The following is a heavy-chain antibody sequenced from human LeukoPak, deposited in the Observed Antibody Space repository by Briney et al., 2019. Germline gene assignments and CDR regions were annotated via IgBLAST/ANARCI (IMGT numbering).Heavy chain of an antibody. CDR1: GGTFSSYA. Sequence: SVKVSCKASGGTFSSYAISWVRQAPGQGLEWMGGIIPIFGTANYAQKFQGRVTITADKSTSTAYMELSSLRSEDTAVYYCAASSGWTEGYYYYYYMDVWGKGTTVTVSS. CDR2: IIPIFGTA. D-gene: IGHD6-19*01. V-gene: IGHV1-69*06. J-gene: IGHJ6*03. CDR3: AASSGWTEGYYYYYYMDV.